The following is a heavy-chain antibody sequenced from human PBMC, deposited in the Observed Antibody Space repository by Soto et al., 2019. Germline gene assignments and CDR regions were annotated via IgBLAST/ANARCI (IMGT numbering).Heavy chain of an antibody. CDR3: TSGDS. V-gene: IGHV3-15*01. CDR2: IKSKSDGGTT. CDR1: GFTFSNTW. Sequence: EVQLVESGGGLVKRGGSLRLSCSASGFTFSNTWMSWVRQAPGKGLEWVGRIKSKSDGGTTDYAAPVKGRFTISRDDAKNTLYLQMSSLKTEDTAVYYCTSGDSWGQGTMVTLSS. J-gene: IGHJ4*02.